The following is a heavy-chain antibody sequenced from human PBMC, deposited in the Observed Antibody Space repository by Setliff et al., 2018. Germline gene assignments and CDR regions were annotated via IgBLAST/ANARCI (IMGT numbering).Heavy chain of an antibody. D-gene: IGHD6-6*01. CDR2: ISTYNGDT. J-gene: IGHJ6*03. CDR1: GYTFTSYG. V-gene: IGHV1-18*01. Sequence: AAVKVSCKESGYTFTSYGISWVRQAPGQGLEWMGWISTYNGDTDYAQKLQDRLTMTTDTSASTVYMDLRSLRSDDTAVYYCVCRVYSSSSCYYHYYMDVWGKGTTVTVSS. CDR3: VCRVYSSSSCYYHYYMDV.